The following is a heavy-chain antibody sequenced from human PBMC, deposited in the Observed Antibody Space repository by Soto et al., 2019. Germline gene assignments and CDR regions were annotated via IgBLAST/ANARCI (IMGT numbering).Heavy chain of an antibody. CDR3: AAVGMSQDYFDY. Sequence: ASVKVSCKASGFTFTSSAVQWVRQARGQRLEWIGWIVVGSGNTNYAQKFQERVTITRDMSTSTAYMELSSLRSEDTAVYYCAAVGMSQDYFDYWGQGTLVTVSS. CDR2: IVVGSGNT. J-gene: IGHJ4*02. V-gene: IGHV1-58*01. CDR1: GFTFTSSA.